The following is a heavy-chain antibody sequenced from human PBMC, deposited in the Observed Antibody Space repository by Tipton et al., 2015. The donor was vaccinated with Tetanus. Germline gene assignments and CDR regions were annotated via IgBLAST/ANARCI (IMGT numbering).Heavy chain of an antibody. Sequence: LRLSCAASGFTFSTHWMNWVRQAPGKGLEWVASIKADGSEKHYVDSLKGRFTISRDNAQNSVYLQMNSLRAEDTAVYYCARDSAWSLDYWGQGIPVIVSA. D-gene: IGHD1-26*01. CDR3: ARDSAWSLDY. CDR2: IKADGSEK. V-gene: IGHV3-7*03. CDR1: GFTFSTHW. J-gene: IGHJ4*02.